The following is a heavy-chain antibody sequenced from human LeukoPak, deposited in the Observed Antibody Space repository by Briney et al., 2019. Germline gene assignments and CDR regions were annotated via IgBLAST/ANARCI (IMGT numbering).Heavy chain of an antibody. D-gene: IGHD6-13*01. CDR2: IIPIFGTA. J-gene: IGHJ3*02. Sequence: ASAKVSCKASGGTFSSSAISWVRQAPGQGLEWMGGIIPIFGTANYAQKFQGRVTITTDESTSTAYMELSSLRSEDTAVYYCARDKGYSRSGAAFDIWGQGTMVTVSS. CDR1: GGTFSSSA. CDR3: ARDKGYSRSGAAFDI. V-gene: IGHV1-69*05.